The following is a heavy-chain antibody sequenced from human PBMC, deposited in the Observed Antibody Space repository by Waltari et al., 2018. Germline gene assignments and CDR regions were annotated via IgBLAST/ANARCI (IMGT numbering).Heavy chain of an antibody. D-gene: IGHD3-22*01. V-gene: IGHV3-9*01. CDR2: ISWNSSSI. Sequence: EVQLVESGGGLVQPGRSLRLSCAASGFTFDDYAMHWVRQAPGKGLEWVSGISWNSSSIGDADSVKGRFTIARDNAKNSLYLQMNSLRAEDTALYYCAKDFDSSGYLFDYWGQGTLVTVSS. CDR1: GFTFDDYA. CDR3: AKDFDSSGYLFDY. J-gene: IGHJ4*02.